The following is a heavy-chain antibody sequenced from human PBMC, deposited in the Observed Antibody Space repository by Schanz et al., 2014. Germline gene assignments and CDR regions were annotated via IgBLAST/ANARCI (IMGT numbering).Heavy chain of an antibody. CDR3: ARYTGAYFDY. Sequence: QVQLQESGPGLVKPSETLSLTCTVSGGSISTYYWSWIRQPAGKGLEWIGRIYTSGSTNYNPSLKSRATMSVDTSKTQFPLRLSSVTAADTAVYYCARYTGAYFDYWGQGTLVTVSS. J-gene: IGHJ4*02. CDR2: IYTSGST. D-gene: IGHD1-26*01. V-gene: IGHV4-4*07. CDR1: GGSISTYY.